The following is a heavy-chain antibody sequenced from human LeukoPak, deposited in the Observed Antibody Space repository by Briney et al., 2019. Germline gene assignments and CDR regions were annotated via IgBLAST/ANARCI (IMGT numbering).Heavy chain of an antibody. J-gene: IGHJ4*02. CDR1: GYTFSSYS. D-gene: IGHD3-22*01. CDR3: QREHSGGGNSYDSSGYYRSFDY. CDR2: MSSSRSCI. Sequence: GGSLRLSCAPSGYTFSSYSMNWVRQAPGKGLESVSSMSSSRSCIYYADSVKGRFTISRDNAKTSLYLQLSSLRFDDTAVYYSQREHSGGGNSYDSSGYYRSFDYWGQGTPVTVSS. V-gene: IGHV3-21*01.